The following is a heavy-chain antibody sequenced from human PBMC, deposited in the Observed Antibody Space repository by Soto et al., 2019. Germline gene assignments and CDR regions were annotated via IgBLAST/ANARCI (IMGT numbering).Heavy chain of an antibody. CDR3: AIDAKYYYVSGSTCDP. Sequence: GGSLRLSCAASGFTFSSYSMNWVRQAPGKGLEWVSSISSSSSYIYYADSVKGRFTISRDKAKNSLYLQMNSLRAEDTAVYYCAIDAKYYYVSGSTCDPWGQGTRVTVSA. CDR2: ISSSSSYI. D-gene: IGHD3-10*01. J-gene: IGHJ5*02. V-gene: IGHV3-21*01. CDR1: GFTFSSYS.